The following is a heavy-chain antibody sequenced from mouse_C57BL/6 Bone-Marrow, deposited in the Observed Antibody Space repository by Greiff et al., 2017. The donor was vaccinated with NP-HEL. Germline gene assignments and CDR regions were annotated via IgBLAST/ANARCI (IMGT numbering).Heavy chain of an antibody. Sequence: QVQLQQSGAELAKPGASVKLSCKASGYTFTSYWMHWVKQRPGQGLEWIGYINPSSGYTKYNQKFKDKATLTVDKSSSTAYMQLSSLTYEDSAVYYCARGLEQGYFDVWGTGTTVTVSS. CDR1: GYTFTSYW. J-gene: IGHJ1*03. CDR2: INPSSGYT. CDR3: ARGLEQGYFDV. V-gene: IGHV1-7*01.